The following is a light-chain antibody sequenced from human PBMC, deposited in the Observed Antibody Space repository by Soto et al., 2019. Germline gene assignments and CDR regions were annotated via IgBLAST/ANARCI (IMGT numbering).Light chain of an antibody. J-gene: IGKJ1*01. CDR2: HTS. Sequence: ESVLTQSPGTLSLSPGERATLSCRVSQSVSNSYFAWYQQRPGQAPRLLVYHTSNRATGIPDRFSASGSGTDFTLTISRLEPEDFAVYYCQQYESSPRTFGQGTKVEIK. CDR3: QQYESSPRT. CDR1: QSVSNSY. V-gene: IGKV3-20*01.